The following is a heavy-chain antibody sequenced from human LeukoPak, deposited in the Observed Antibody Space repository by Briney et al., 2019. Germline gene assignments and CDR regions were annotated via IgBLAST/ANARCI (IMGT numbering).Heavy chain of an antibody. D-gene: IGHD4-23*01. CDR3: ARDGGYGHYGGYFYY. J-gene: IGHJ4*02. V-gene: IGHV3-7*01. Sequence: GGSLRLSCAASGFTFSSYWMSWVRQAPGKGLEWVATIKQGGSAKYYADSVKGRFTISRDNAKNSLYLQMNSLRAEDTAVYYCARDGGYGHYGGYFYYWGEGTLVTVSS. CDR2: IKQGGSAK. CDR1: GFTFSSYW.